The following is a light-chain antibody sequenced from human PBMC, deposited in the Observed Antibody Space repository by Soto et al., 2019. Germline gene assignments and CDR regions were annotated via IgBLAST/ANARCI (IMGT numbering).Light chain of an antibody. V-gene: IGKV1-39*01. Sequence: DIQMTQSPSTLSASVGDRVTITCRASQTISNYLQWYQQKSGQAPKLLVYAASILHSGVPSRFSGRGTGTEFTLIISSLHPEDIAIYYCQKSYSTPLTLGGGNKVDI. CDR2: AAS. CDR3: QKSYSTPLT. CDR1: QTISNY. J-gene: IGKJ4*01.